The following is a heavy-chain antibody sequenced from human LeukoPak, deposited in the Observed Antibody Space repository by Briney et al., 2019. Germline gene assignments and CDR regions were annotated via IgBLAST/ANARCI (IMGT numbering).Heavy chain of an antibody. CDR3: ARTTGDGSADY. Sequence: SETLSLTCTVSGGSISGSYWSWIRQPPGKGLEWIAYIYYSGSGSTNYNPSLKSRVTMSVDTSNNQFSLRLSSVTAADTAVYYCARTTGDGSADYWGQGTLVTVSS. V-gene: IGHV4-59*01. J-gene: IGHJ4*02. CDR1: GGSISGSY. CDR2: IYYSGSGST. D-gene: IGHD5-24*01.